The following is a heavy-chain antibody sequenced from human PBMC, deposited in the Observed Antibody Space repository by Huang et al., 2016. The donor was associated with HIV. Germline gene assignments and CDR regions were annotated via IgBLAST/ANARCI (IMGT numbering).Heavy chain of an antibody. CDR3: ARGQGGYYYYMDV. V-gene: IGHV4-34*01. CDR2: INHSEST. J-gene: IGHJ6*03. Sequence: QVQLQQWGAGLLRPSETLSLTCAVYGGSFSGYYGTWIRQPPGKGLELIGEINHSESTNYNPSLKSRVTISVDTSRNQFSLTLTSVTAADTAVYYWARGQGGYYYYMDVWGKGTTVTVSS. CDR1: GGSFSGYY.